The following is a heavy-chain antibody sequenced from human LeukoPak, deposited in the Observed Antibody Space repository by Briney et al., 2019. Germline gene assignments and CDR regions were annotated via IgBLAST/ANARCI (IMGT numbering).Heavy chain of an antibody. CDR1: GYTFTGYY. CDR2: INPNSGGT. D-gene: IGHD5-12*01. Sequence: GASVKVSCKASGYTFTGYYMHWVRQAPGQGLEWMEWINPNSGGTNYAQKFQGRVTMTRDTSISTAYMELSRLRSDDTAVYYCARKCYDCTNFDYWGQGTLVTVSS. V-gene: IGHV1-2*02. CDR3: ARKCYDCTNFDY. J-gene: IGHJ4*02.